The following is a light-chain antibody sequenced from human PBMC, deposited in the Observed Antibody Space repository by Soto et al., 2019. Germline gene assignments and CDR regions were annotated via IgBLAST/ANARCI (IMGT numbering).Light chain of an antibody. CDR2: KAS. J-gene: IGKJ1*01. Sequence: DIQMTQSPSSLSASVGDRITITCRASQIIDTWLAWYQQKPGKAPKLLIYKASGLENGVPSRFSGSGSGTEFTLTISSLQPDDFATYYCQQYETYSPWTFGQGTKVEVK. CDR3: QQYETYSPWT. V-gene: IGKV1-5*03. CDR1: QIIDTW.